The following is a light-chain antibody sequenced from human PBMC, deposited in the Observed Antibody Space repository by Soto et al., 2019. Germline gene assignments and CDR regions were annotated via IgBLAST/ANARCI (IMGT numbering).Light chain of an antibody. CDR2: EVT. CDR3: SSYAGSNNFVV. CDR1: SSDVGAYNY. Sequence: QSALTQPPSASGSPGQSVTISCTGTSSDVGAYNYVSWYQQHPGKAPELMIYEVTKRPPGVPGRFSGSKSGNTASLTVSGLQAEDEADYYCSSYAGSNNFVVFGGGTKLTVL. V-gene: IGLV2-8*01. J-gene: IGLJ2*01.